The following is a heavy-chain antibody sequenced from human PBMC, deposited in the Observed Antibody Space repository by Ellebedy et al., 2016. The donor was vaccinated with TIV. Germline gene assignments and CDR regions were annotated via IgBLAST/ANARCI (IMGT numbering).Heavy chain of an antibody. Sequence: ASVKVSCRASGYTFTSYDINWVRQATGQGLEWMGWMNPNSGNTGYAQKFQGRVTITRNTSISTAYMELSSLRSEDTAVYYCQIGYYYYGMDVWGQGTTVTVSS. V-gene: IGHV1-8*03. CDR3: QIGYYYYGMDV. J-gene: IGHJ6*02. CDR1: GYTFTSYD. CDR2: MNPNSGNT. D-gene: IGHD2/OR15-2a*01.